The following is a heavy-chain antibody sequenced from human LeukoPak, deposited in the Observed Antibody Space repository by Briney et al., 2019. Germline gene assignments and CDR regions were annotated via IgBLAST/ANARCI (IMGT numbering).Heavy chain of an antibody. V-gene: IGHV4-34*01. Sequence: ASETLSLTCAVYGGSFSGYYWSWIRQPPGKGLEWIGEINHSGSTNYSPSLKSRLTISVDTSKNQFSLKLSSVTAADTALYYCARGGGITNYPVDCWSQGILVTVSS. CDR3: ARGGGITNYPVDC. CDR1: GGSFSGYY. CDR2: INHSGST. D-gene: IGHD1-14*01. J-gene: IGHJ4*02.